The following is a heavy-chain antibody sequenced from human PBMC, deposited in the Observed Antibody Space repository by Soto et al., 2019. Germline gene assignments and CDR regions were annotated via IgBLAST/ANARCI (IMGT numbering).Heavy chain of an antibody. CDR2: IYYSGST. Sequence: QLQLQESGPGLVKPSETLSLTCTVSGGSISSSSYYWGWIRQPPGKGLEWIGSIYYSGSTYYNPSLKSRVTISVDTSKNQFSLKLSSVTAADTAVYYCARQTRSGGSWGASWFDPWGQGTLVTVSS. J-gene: IGHJ5*02. CDR1: GGSISSSSYY. V-gene: IGHV4-39*01. CDR3: ARQTRSGGSWGASWFDP. D-gene: IGHD2-15*01.